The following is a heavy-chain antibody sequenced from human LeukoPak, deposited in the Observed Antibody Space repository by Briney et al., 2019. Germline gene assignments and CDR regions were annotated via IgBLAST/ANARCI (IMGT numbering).Heavy chain of an antibody. CDR3: ARDPIAVAGRFFDY. CDR1: GYTFTSYA. D-gene: IGHD6-19*01. Sequence: VASVKVSCKASGYTFTSYAMHWVRQAPGQRLEWMGWINAGNGNTKYSQKFQGRVTITRDTSASTAYMELSSLRSEDTAVYYCARDPIAVAGRFFDYWGQGTLVTVSS. V-gene: IGHV1-3*01. CDR2: INAGNGNT. J-gene: IGHJ4*02.